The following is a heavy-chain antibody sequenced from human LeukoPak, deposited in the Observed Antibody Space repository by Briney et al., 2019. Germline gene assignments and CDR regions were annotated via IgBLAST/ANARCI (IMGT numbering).Heavy chain of an antibody. J-gene: IGHJ4*02. D-gene: IGHD6-13*01. CDR3: ARGRTAAGNDY. CDR1: GGSISSYY. V-gene: IGHV4-34*01. CDR2: INHSGST. Sequence: SETLSLTCTVSGGSISSYYWSWIRQPPGKGLEWIGEINHSGSTNYNPSLKSRVTISVDTSKNQFSLKLSSVTAADTAVYYCARGRTAAGNDYWGQGTLVTVSS.